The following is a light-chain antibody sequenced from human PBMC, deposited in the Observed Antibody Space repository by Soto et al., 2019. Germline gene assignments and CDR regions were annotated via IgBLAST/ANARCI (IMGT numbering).Light chain of an antibody. Sequence: ALTQPRSVSGSPGQSVTISCTGSTSDVGGYNYVSWYQKHPGRAPKLMIYDVTKRPSGVPDRFSGSKSGNTASLTISGLQAEDEAAYYCCSYAGSYTFYVFGTGTKVAVL. V-gene: IGLV2-11*01. CDR1: TSDVGGYNY. J-gene: IGLJ1*01. CDR3: CSYAGSYTFYV. CDR2: DVT.